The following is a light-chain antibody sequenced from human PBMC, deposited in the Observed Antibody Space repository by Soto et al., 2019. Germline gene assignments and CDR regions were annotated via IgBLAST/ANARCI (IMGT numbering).Light chain of an antibody. CDR3: QSYDSSLSSSVV. CDR1: SSNIGAGYD. J-gene: IGLJ2*01. Sequence: QSVLTQPPSVSGAPGQRVTISCTGSSSNIGAGYDVHWYQQLPGTAPKLLIYGNSNRPSGVPDRFSGSKSGTSASLAITGLQPEDEADYYCQSYDSSLSSSVVFGGGTKLTVL. CDR2: GNS. V-gene: IGLV1-40*01.